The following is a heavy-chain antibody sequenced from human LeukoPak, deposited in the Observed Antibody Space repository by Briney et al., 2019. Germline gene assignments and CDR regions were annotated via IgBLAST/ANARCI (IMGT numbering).Heavy chain of an antibody. CDR1: GFTFSSYA. CDR3: AKDQGGGWYHDILTGSLCFDI. CDR2: ISGSADSA. D-gene: IGHD3-9*01. J-gene: IGHJ3*02. V-gene: IGHV3-23*01. Sequence: GGSLRLSCEASGFTFSSYAMSWVRQAPGKGLEWVSVISGSADSAFYADSVKGRFTLSRDNSKNALYLQMNFLRAEDTAVYYCAKDQGGGWYHDILTGSLCFDIWGQGTMVTVSS.